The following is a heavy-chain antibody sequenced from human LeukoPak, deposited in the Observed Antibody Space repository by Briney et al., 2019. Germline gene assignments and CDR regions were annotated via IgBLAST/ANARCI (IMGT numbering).Heavy chain of an antibody. CDR2: IYYSGST. CDR3: ARLNGRGYYMDV. CDR1: GGSISSGGYY. J-gene: IGHJ6*03. D-gene: IGHD2-8*01. V-gene: IGHV4-31*03. Sequence: SETLSLTCTVSGGSISSGGYYWSWIRQHPGKGLEWIGYIYYSGSTYYNPSLKSRVTISVDMSKNQFSLKLSSVTAADTAVYYCARLNGRGYYMDVWGKGTTVTVSS.